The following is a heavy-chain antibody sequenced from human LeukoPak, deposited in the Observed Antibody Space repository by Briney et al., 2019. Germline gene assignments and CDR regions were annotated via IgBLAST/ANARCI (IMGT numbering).Heavy chain of an antibody. J-gene: IGHJ4*02. CDR3: ARDREVAAHYFDY. CDR2: IIPIFGTA. Sequence: SVKVSCKASGGTFSSYAISWVRQAPGQGLEWMGGIIPIFGTANYAQKFQGRVTITTDESTSTAYMELSSLRSEDTAVYYCARDREVAAHYFDYWGQGTLVTVSS. D-gene: IGHD6-19*01. V-gene: IGHV1-69*05. CDR1: GGTFSSYA.